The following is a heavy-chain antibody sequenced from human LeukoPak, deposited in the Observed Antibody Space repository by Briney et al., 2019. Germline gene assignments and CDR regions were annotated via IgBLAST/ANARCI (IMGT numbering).Heavy chain of an antibody. CDR3: ARAPFGYDLRAFPGAGYYYMDV. D-gene: IGHD5-12*01. CDR1: GGTFSSYA. Sequence: SVKVSCKASGGTFSSYAISWVRQAPGQGLEWMGGIIPIFGTANYAQKFQGRVTITADKSTSTAYMELSSLRSEDTAVYYCARAPFGYDLRAFPGAGYYYMDVWGKGTTVTISS. CDR2: IIPIFGTA. J-gene: IGHJ6*03. V-gene: IGHV1-69*06.